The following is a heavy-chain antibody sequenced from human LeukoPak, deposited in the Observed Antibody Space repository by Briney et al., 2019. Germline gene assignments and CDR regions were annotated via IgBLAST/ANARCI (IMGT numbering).Heavy chain of an antibody. V-gene: IGHV4-4*02. J-gene: IGHJ5*02. CDR2: INHSEST. CDR3: ARLGRYFDWPQSKNWFDP. D-gene: IGHD3-9*01. Sequence: SGTLSLTCAVSGGSFSSNKWWSWVRQPPGKGLEWIGEINHSESTNYNPSLKSRVTISIDKSKNQFSLNLSSVTAADTAVYYCARLGRYFDWPQSKNWFDPWGQGTLVTVSS. CDR1: GGSFSSNKW.